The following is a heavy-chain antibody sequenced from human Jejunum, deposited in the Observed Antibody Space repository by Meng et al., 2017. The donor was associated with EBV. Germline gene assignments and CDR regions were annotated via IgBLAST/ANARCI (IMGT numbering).Heavy chain of an antibody. Sequence: QVQLQQRGAGLLKPSETLPLTCGVYGGSFGNFYWSWIRQPPGKGLEWIGEINHSGRTNYDPSLKSRVSISLDTSKNQFSLKLNSVTAADTAVYYCAGGKYVAWEVLYAWGQGTLVTVSS. CDR3: AGGKYVAWEVLYA. J-gene: IGHJ5*02. CDR2: INHSGRT. V-gene: IGHV4-34*01. CDR1: GGSFGNFY. D-gene: IGHD1-26*01.